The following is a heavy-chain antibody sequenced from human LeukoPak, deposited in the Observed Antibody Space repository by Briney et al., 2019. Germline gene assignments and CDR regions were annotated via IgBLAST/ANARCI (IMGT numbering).Heavy chain of an antibody. D-gene: IGHD3-22*01. CDR2: ISYDGSNK. Sequence: GGSLRLSCAASGFTFSSYAMHWVRQAPGKGLEWVAVISYDGSNKYYADSVKGRFTISRDNSKNTLYLQMNSLRAEDTAVYYCAKDKGYYDSSGYYWGNGMDVWGQGATVTVSS. V-gene: IGHV3-30-3*01. J-gene: IGHJ6*02. CDR1: GFTFSSYA. CDR3: AKDKGYYDSSGYYWGNGMDV.